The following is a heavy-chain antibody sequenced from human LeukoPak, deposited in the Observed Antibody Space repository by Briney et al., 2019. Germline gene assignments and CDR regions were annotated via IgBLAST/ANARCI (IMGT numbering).Heavy chain of an antibody. CDR3: ARVHDGYMLLDV. D-gene: IGHD5-24*01. Sequence: PSETLSLTCTVSGGSISSYYWSWIRQPPGKGLEWIGYLYYSGSTNYNPSLKSRVTISVDTSKNQFSLKLSSVTAADTAVYYCARVHDGYMLLDVWGKGTTVTVSS. CDR2: LYYSGST. V-gene: IGHV4-59*01. CDR1: GGSISSYY. J-gene: IGHJ6*04.